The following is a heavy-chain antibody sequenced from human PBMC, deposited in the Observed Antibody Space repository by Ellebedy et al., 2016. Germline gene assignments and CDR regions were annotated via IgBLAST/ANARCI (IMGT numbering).Heavy chain of an antibody. J-gene: IGHJ6*02. CDR2: IYYSGST. CDR1: GGSISSSSYY. V-gene: IGHV4-39*07. Sequence: SETLSLXXTVSGGSISSSSYYWGWIRQPPGKGLEWIGSIYYSGSTYYNPSLKSRVTISVDTSKNQFSLKLSSVTAADTAVYYCARNPHYYDSTAAMDVWGQGTTVTVSS. D-gene: IGHD3-22*01. CDR3: ARNPHYYDSTAAMDV.